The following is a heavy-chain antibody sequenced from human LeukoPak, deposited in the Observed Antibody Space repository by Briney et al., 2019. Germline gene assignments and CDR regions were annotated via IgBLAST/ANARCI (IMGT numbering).Heavy chain of an antibody. CDR3: AKDIGFRIQLANFDY. Sequence: GGSLRLSCAASGFTFDDYAMGWVRHAPGKGLEWVLGISWNSSSIGYADSVKGRFTITRDNAKNSLYLQMNSLRAENTALYYCAKDIGFRIQLANFDYWGQGTLVTVSS. J-gene: IGHJ4*02. D-gene: IGHD5-18*01. CDR1: GFTFDDYA. CDR2: ISWNSSSI. V-gene: IGHV3-9*01.